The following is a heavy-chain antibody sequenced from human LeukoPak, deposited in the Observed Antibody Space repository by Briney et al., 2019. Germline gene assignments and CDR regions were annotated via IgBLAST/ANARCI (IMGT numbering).Heavy chain of an antibody. CDR3: AKDTFRDGDYLFDY. D-gene: IGHD4-11*01. CDR1: GFTFSSYS. CDR2: ISSSSSYI. J-gene: IGHJ4*02. Sequence: GGSLRLSCAASGFTFSSYSMNWVRQAPGKGLEWVSSISSSSSYIHSADSVRGQFTISRDNAKNSLFLQMNSVRAEDTAVYYCAKDTFRDGDYLFDYWGQGTLVTVSS. V-gene: IGHV3-21*01.